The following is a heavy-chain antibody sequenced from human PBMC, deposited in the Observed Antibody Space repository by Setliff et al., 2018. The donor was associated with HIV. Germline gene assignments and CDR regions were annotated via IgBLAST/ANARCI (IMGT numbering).Heavy chain of an antibody. J-gene: IGHJ3*02. CDR2: ISGSGGST. Sequence: GGSLRLSCAASGLSFSSYVMSWVRQAPGKGLEWVSGISGSGGSTYYADSVKGRFTISRDNSRNSLYLQLNSLRAEDTAVYYCARSRSTRDAFDIWGQGTMVTVSS. CDR3: ARSRSTRDAFDI. CDR1: GLSFSSYV. V-gene: IGHV3-23*01. D-gene: IGHD1-1*01.